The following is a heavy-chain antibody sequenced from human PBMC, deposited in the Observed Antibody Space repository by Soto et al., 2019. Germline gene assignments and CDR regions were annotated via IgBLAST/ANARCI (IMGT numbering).Heavy chain of an antibody. CDR1: GGSFSKYG. Sequence: QVQLVQSGAEVKMPGSSVRVSCKASGGSFSKYGISWVRQAPGQGLEWMGGIIPMFGIGNYAEKFLGRVTITADESTSTSHIELSSLRSEDTAVYFCSSGYRENYFYAMDVWGEGTTFTVSS. CDR3: SSGYRENYFYAMDV. J-gene: IGHJ6*04. V-gene: IGHV1-69*01. CDR2: IIPMFGIG. D-gene: IGHD5-12*01.